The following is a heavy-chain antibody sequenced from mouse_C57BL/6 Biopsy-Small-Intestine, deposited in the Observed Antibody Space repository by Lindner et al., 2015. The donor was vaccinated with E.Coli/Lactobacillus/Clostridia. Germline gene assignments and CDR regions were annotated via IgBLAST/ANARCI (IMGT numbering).Heavy chain of an antibody. J-gene: IGHJ3*01. CDR3: ARSWGWHFEL. CDR1: GFPFTSYA. CDR2: INADNGNT. V-gene: IGHV1S46*01. D-gene: IGHD2-3*01. Sequence: SVKVSCKASGFPFTSYAMHWVRQAPGQRLEWMGWINADNGNTNYSQKFQGRVTITRDTSASTAYMELSSLRSEDTAVYYCARSWGWHFELWGRGTLVTVSS.